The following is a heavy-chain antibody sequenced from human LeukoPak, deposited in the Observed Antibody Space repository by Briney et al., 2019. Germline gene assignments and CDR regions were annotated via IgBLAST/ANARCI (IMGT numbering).Heavy chain of an antibody. D-gene: IGHD1-26*01. V-gene: IGHV4-4*07. CDR2: IYTSGST. CDR1: GGSISSYY. Sequence: SETLSLTCTVSGGSISSYYWSWIRQPAGKGLEWIGRIYTSGSTNYNPSLKSRATMSVDTSKNQFSLKLSSVTAADTAVYYCARGQVVGATTFYYYYMDVWGKGTTVTVSS. CDR3: ARGQVVGATTFYYYYMDV. J-gene: IGHJ6*03.